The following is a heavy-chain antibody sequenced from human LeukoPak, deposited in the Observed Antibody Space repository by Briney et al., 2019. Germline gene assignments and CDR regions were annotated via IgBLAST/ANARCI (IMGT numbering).Heavy chain of an antibody. J-gene: IGHJ4*02. CDR3: ARSDDYSLGGGAIGY. V-gene: IGHV3-30*03. D-gene: IGHD4-11*01. Sequence: LSGGSLRLSCAASGFTFSSYAMSWVRQAPGKGLEWVAVISNDGINKYYTDSVKDRFTISRDNSKNTLSLQMNSLRAEDTAVYYCARSDDYSLGGGAIGYWGQGTLVTVSS. CDR1: GFTFSSYA. CDR2: ISNDGINK.